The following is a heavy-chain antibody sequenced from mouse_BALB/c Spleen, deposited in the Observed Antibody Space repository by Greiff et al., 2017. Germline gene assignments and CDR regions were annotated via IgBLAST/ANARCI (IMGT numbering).Heavy chain of an antibody. J-gene: IGHJ4*01. V-gene: IGHV1S29*02. CDR2: IYPYNGGT. CDR1: GYTFTDYN. CDR3: ARPGYYAMDY. Sequence: EVKLMESGPELVKPGASVKISCKASGYTFTDYNMHWVKQSHGKSLEWIGYIYPYNGGTGYNQKFKSKATLTVDNSSSTAYMELRSLTSEDSAVYYCARPGYYAMDYWGQGTSVTVSS.